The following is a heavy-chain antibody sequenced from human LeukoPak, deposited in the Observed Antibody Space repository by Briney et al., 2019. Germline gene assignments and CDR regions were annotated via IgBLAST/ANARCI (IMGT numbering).Heavy chain of an antibody. CDR2: ISSGGSYI. Sequence: GGSLRLSCTASEFTFSSYSMNWVRQAPGKGLEWVSSISSGGSYIYYADSVKGRFTISRDNSKNTLYLQMNSLRVEDTAIYYCAIDPNWGIHYWGQGVLVTVSS. D-gene: IGHD7-27*01. J-gene: IGHJ4*02. V-gene: IGHV3-21*04. CDR3: AIDPNWGIHY. CDR1: EFTFSSYS.